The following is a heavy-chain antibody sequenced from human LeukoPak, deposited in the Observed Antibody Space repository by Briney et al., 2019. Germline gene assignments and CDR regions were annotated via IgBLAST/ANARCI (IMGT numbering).Heavy chain of an antibody. D-gene: IGHD6-19*01. J-gene: IGHJ6*02. V-gene: IGHV4-59*12. CDR1: GFTFSSYT. Sequence: PGGSLRLSCAASGFTFSSYTMSWVRQAPGKGLEWIGWVYYSGTTEYTKYNASLKSRVTISLDTSKKQFSLILTSVIAADTALYYCAREKGSGLGYGMDVWGQGTSVTVSS. CDR2: VYYSGTT. CDR3: AREKGSGLGYGMDV.